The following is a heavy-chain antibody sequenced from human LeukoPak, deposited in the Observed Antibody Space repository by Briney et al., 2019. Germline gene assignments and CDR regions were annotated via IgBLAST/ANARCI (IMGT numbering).Heavy chain of an antibody. CDR1: GFTFDDYA. J-gene: IGHJ4*02. V-gene: IGHV3-9*01. CDR3: AKDDDYYDSSGPYFDY. D-gene: IGHD3-22*01. CDR2: ISWNSGSI. Sequence: QPGRSLRLSCAASGFTFDDYAMHWVRQAPGKGLEWVSGISWNSGSISYADSVKGRFTISRDNAKNSLYLQMNSLRAEDTALYYCAKDDDYYDSSGPYFDYWGQGTLVTVSS.